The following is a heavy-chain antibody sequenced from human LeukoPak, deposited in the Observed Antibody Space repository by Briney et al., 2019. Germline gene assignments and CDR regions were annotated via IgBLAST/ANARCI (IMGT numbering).Heavy chain of an antibody. CDR2: IYYSGST. V-gene: IGHV4-39*01. D-gene: IGHD3-16*01. Sequence: PSETLSLTCTVSGGSISSSSYYWGWIRQPPGKGLEWIGSIYYSGSTYYNPSLKSRVTISVDTSKNQFSLKLSSVTAADTAVYYCARFWGYYYYYYMDVWGKGTTVTVSS. J-gene: IGHJ6*03. CDR3: ARFWGYYYYYYMDV. CDR1: GGSISSSSYY.